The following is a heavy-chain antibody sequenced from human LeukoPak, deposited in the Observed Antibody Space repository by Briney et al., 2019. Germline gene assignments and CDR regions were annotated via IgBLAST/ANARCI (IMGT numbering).Heavy chain of an antibody. D-gene: IGHD3-22*01. CDR3: AMSNYYDSSGYYYYYYGMDV. J-gene: IGHJ6*02. Sequence: PGGSLRLSCAASGFTFSSYSMNWVRKAPGKGLEWVSSISSSSSYIYYADSVKGRFTISRDNAKNSLYLQMNSLRAEDTAVYYCAMSNYYDSSGYYYYYYGMDVWGQGTTVTVSS. CDR2: ISSSSSYI. CDR1: GFTFSSYS. V-gene: IGHV3-21*01.